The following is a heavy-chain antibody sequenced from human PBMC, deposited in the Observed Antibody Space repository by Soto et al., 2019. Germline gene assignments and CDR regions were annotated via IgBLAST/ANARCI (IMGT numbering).Heavy chain of an antibody. D-gene: IGHD6-19*01. Sequence: QVQLVQSGAEVKKPGASVKVSCKASGYTFTSYGVIWVRQAPGQGLEWMGWISAHNGNTNYAQKFQGRVTITTDTSTGTAYMDLRTLRSDDTAVYYCGRAGAYDGGLYYFDYWGQGTLVTVSS. V-gene: IGHV1-18*01. J-gene: IGHJ4*02. CDR3: GRAGAYDGGLYYFDY. CDR2: ISAHNGNT. CDR1: GYTFTSYG.